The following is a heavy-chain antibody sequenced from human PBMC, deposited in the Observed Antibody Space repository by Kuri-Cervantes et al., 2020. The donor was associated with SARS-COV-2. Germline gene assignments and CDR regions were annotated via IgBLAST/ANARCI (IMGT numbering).Heavy chain of an antibody. CDR3: ARDRKSVGATEFDY. Sequence: GSLRLSCAVYGGSFSGYYWSWIRQPPGKGLEWIGEINHSGSTYYNPSLKSRVTISVDTSKNQSSLKLSSVTAADTAVYYCARDRKSVGATEFDYWGQGTLVTVSS. CDR2: INHSGST. J-gene: IGHJ4*02. CDR1: GGSFSGYY. V-gene: IGHV4-34*01. D-gene: IGHD1-26*01.